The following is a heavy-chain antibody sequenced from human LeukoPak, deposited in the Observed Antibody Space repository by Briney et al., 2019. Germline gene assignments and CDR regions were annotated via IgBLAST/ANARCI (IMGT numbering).Heavy chain of an antibody. J-gene: IGHJ4*02. CDR2: ISGSGGST. Sequence: GGSLRLSCAASGFTFSSYAMTWVRQAPGKGLEWVSAISGSGGSTYYADSVKGRFTISRDNSKNTLYLQMNSLRAEDTAVYYCAKDLGYCSSTSCYTGDYFDYWGQGTLVTVSS. CDR1: GFTFSSYA. V-gene: IGHV3-23*01. D-gene: IGHD2-2*02. CDR3: AKDLGYCSSTSCYTGDYFDY.